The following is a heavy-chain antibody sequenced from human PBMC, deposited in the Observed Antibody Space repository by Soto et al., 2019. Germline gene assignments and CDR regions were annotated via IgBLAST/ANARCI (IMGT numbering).Heavy chain of an antibody. CDR1: GFTFSDYY. CDR2: ISSSSSYT. V-gene: IGHV3-11*06. Sequence: QVQLVESGGGLVKPGGSLRLSCAASGFTFSDYYMSWIRQAPGKGLEWVSYISSSSSYTNYADSVKGRFTISRDNARNSLYLQMNSLRAEDTAVYYCARALGGSYSARPDAFDIWGQGTMVTVSS. J-gene: IGHJ3*02. CDR3: ARALGGSYSARPDAFDI. D-gene: IGHD1-26*01.